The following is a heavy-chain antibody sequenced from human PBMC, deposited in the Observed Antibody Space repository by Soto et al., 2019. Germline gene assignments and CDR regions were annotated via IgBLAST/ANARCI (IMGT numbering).Heavy chain of an antibody. CDR2: ISAYNGNT. D-gene: IGHD6-13*01. J-gene: IGHJ5*02. Sequence: QVQLVQSGAEVKKPGASVKVSCKASGYTFTSYGISWVRQAPGQGLEWMGWISAYNGNTNYAQKLKGRVTMTTDTSTSTAYMELRSLRSDDTAVYYCARDPLGGSSWYLGWFDPWGQGTLVTVSS. V-gene: IGHV1-18*01. CDR3: ARDPLGGSSWYLGWFDP. CDR1: GYTFTSYG.